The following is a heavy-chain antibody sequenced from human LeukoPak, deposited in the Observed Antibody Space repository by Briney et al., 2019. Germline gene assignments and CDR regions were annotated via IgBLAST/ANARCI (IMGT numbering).Heavy chain of an antibody. D-gene: IGHD6-6*01. CDR2: ISYDGSNK. Sequence: EPGGSLRLSCAASGFTFSSYGMHWVRQAPGKGLEWVAVISYDGSNKYYADSVKGRFTIPRDNSKNTLYLQMNSLRAEDTAVYYCAKDFPYSSSSGPSLVDYWGQGTLVTVSS. V-gene: IGHV3-30*18. CDR3: AKDFPYSSSSGPSLVDY. J-gene: IGHJ4*02. CDR1: GFTFSSYG.